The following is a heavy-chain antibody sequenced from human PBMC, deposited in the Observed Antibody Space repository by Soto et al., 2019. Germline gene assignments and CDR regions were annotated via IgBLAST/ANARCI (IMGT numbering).Heavy chain of an antibody. Sequence: SETLSLTCTVSGGSISSGDYYWSWIRQPPGKGLEWIGYIYYSGSTYYNPSLRSRVTISVDTSKNQFSLKLSSVTAADTAVYYCARSGSYYGQIDYWGQGTLVTVSS. CDR2: IYYSGST. J-gene: IGHJ4*02. D-gene: IGHD1-26*01. CDR3: ARSGSYYGQIDY. CDR1: GGSISSGDYY. V-gene: IGHV4-30-4*01.